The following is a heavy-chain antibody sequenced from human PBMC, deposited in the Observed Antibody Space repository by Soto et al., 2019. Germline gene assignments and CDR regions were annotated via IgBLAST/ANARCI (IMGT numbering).Heavy chain of an antibody. Sequence: PGGSLRLSCAASGFTFSSYGMHWVRHAPGKGLEWVAVISYDGSNKYYADSVKGRFTISRDNSKNTLYLQMNSLRAEDTAVYYCAKDMGYCSSTSCLYGSYYYGMDVWGQGTTVTVSS. CDR2: ISYDGSNK. J-gene: IGHJ6*02. V-gene: IGHV3-30*18. CDR3: AKDMGYCSSTSCLYGSYYYGMDV. D-gene: IGHD2-2*01. CDR1: GFTFSSYG.